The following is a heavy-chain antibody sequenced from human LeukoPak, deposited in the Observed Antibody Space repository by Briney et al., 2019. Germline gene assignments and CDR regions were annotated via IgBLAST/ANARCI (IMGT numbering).Heavy chain of an antibody. J-gene: IGHJ6*02. Sequence: GASVKVSCKASGYTFTGYSMHWVRQAPGQGLEWMGWINPNSGGTNYAQKFQGRVTMTRDTSISTAYMELSRLRSDDTAVYYCAREEYQLLGGYYYYGMDVWGQGTTVTVSS. D-gene: IGHD2-2*01. CDR3: AREEYQLLGGYYYYGMDV. CDR2: INPNSGGT. CDR1: GYTFTGYS. V-gene: IGHV1-2*02.